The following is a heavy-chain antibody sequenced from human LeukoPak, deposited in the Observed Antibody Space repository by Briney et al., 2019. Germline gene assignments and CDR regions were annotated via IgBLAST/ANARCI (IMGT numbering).Heavy chain of an antibody. CDR2: INHSGST. V-gene: IGHV4-34*01. J-gene: IGHJ5*02. D-gene: IGHD5-12*01. CDR1: GGSFSGCY. CDR3: ARDWGSGYDSRFDP. Sequence: SETLSLTCAVYGGSFSGCYWSWIRQPPGKGLEWIGEINHSGSTNYNPSLKSRVIISVDTSKNQFSLMLSSVTAADTAVYYCARDWGSGYDSRFDPWGQGTLVTISS.